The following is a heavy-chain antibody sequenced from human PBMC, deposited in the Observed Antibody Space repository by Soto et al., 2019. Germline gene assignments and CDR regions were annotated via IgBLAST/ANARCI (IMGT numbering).Heavy chain of an antibody. V-gene: IGHV1-18*01. CDR2: ISAYNGNT. D-gene: IGHD4-4*01. CDR1: GYTFTSYG. J-gene: IGHJ6*03. Sequence: ASVKVCCKASGYTFTSYGISWVRQAHRQGLEWMGWISAYNGNTNYGQNLQGRVTLTTDTSTSTAYLELRSLRSDDTAVYYCARGLPVYSTETRVQTYYFYYMDVWGKGTMVTVSS. CDR3: ARGLPVYSTETRVQTYYFYYMDV.